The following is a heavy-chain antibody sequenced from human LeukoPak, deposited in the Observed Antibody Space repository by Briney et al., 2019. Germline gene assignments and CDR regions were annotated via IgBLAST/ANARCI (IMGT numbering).Heavy chain of an antibody. V-gene: IGHV3-21*01. J-gene: IGHJ4*02. CDR2: ITSSSSYI. Sequence: GGSLRLSCVASGFSFDSYSLNWVRQAPGKGLEWVSSITSSSSYIYYADSVKGRFTISRDNTKNSLYLQMNSLRAEDTAVYYCASAPYDSSGYYYGWGQGTLVTVSS. CDR1: GFSFDSYS. CDR3: ASAPYDSSGYYYG. D-gene: IGHD3-22*01.